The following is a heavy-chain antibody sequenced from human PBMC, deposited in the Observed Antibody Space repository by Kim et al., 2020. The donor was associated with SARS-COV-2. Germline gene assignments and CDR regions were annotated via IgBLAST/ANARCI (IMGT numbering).Heavy chain of an antibody. D-gene: IGHD1-26*01. V-gene: IGHV4-39*01. CDR3: ARLTRASHFED. J-gene: IGHJ4*02. Sequence: SETLSLTCIVSGGSISSSDYYLGWIRQPPGKGLAWIGHISYTGTTFYNPSLKSRVTISVDTWRNRYSLNLSSVTATDTAVYYCARLTRASHFEDWGQGTLVTVSS. CDR2: ISYTGTT. CDR1: GGSISSSDYY.